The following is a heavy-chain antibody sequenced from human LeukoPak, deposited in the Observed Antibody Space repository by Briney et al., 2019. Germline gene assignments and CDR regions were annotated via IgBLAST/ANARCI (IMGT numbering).Heavy chain of an antibody. CDR1: GSTFGDYA. V-gene: IGHV3-49*03. J-gene: IGHJ4*02. CDR2: IRSKAYGGTT. CDR3: TRDPGDYVWGSYRYPDY. D-gene: IGHD3-16*02. Sequence: GGSLRLSCTASGSTFGDYAMSWFRQAPGKGLEWVGFIRSKAYGGTTEYAASVKGRFTISRDDSKSIAYLQMNSLKTEDTAVYYCTRDPGDYVWGSYRYPDYWGQGTLVTVSS.